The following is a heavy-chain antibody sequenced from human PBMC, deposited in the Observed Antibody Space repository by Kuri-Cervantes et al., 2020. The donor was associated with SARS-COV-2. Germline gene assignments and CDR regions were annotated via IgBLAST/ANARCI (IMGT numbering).Heavy chain of an antibody. CDR3: AKGDYCSSTSCYSYYYYYGMDV. D-gene: IGHD2-2*01. J-gene: IGHJ6*02. V-gene: IGHV3-23*01. Sequence: GGSLRLSCAASGFTFSSYAMSWVRQAPGKGLEWVSAISGSGGSTYYADSVKGRFTISRDNPKNTLYLQMNSLRAEDTAVYYCAKGDYCSSTSCYSYYYYYGMDVWGQGTTVTVSS. CDR2: ISGSGGST. CDR1: GFTFSSYA.